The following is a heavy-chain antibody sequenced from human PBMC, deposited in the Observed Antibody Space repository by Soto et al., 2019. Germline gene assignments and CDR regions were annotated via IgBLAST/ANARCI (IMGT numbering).Heavy chain of an antibody. CDR3: ARDSQLQGPPAEYFQH. V-gene: IGHV3-21*01. CDR2: ISSSSSYI. CDR1: GFTFSSYS. D-gene: IGHD2-2*01. Sequence: AGGSLRLSCAASGFTFSSYSMNWVRRAPGKGLEWVSSISSSSSYIYYADSVKGRFTISRDNAKNSLYLQMNSLRAEDTAVYYCARDSQLQGPPAEYFQHWGQGTLVTVSS. J-gene: IGHJ1*01.